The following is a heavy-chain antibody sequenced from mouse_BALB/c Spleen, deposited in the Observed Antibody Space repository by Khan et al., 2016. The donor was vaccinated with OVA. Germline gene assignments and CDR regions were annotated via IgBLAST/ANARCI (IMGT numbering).Heavy chain of an antibody. J-gene: IGHJ1*01. CDR2: INTYTGEP. V-gene: IGHV9-3-1*01. CDR1: GYTSTNYG. Sequence: QIQLVQSGPELKKPGETVKISCKASGYTSTNYGMNWVKQAPGKGLKWMGWINTYTGEPTYADDFKGRFAFSLETYANTAYLQINNLKNDDTATYFCARKNYSYDRYFDVWGAGTTVTVSS. D-gene: IGHD2-12*01. CDR3: ARKNYSYDRYFDV.